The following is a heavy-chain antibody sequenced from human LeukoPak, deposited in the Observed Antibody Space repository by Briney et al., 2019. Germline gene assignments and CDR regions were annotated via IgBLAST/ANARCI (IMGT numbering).Heavy chain of an antibody. CDR1: GLTFSNAW. D-gene: IGHD4-23*01. CDR2: IKSTTVDGTP. V-gene: IGHV3-15*01. CDR3: TTGPGNSGY. Sequence: GGSVRLSCAVSGLTFSNAWMSWVRQAPGKGLEWVGRIKSTTVDGTPEYAAPVKGRFTISRDDSKDTVYLQMNSLKTEDTAVYYCTTGPGNSGYWGQGTMVTVSS. J-gene: IGHJ4*02.